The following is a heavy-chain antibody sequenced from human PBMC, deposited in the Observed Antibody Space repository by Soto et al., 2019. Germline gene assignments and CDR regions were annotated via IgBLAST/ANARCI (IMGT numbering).Heavy chain of an antibody. J-gene: IGHJ3*01. CDR1: GFSLSNTLMG. Sequence: SGPTLVNPTETLTLTCTVSGFSLSNTLMGVSWIRQPPGKALEWLAHIFTNDEKSYNPSLKSRLTISKDTSKSQVVLAMTDMDPVDTGTYYCARVSAAVNTKALDLWGLGTMVTVSS. CDR3: ARVSAAVNTKALDL. CDR2: IFTNDEK. V-gene: IGHV2-26*01. D-gene: IGHD4-17*01.